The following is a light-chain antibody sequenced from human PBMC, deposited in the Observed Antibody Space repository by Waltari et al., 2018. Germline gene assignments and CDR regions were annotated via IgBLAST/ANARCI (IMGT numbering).Light chain of an antibody. CDR2: AAS. CDR3: QQAQSFPIT. Sequence: DIQMTQSQSSVSASVGDRVTITCRASQGVSNWLAWYQQKPGKAPKRLIYAASSLQSGVPSRFSGSGSGTDFTLTISSLQPEDFATYYCQQAQSFPITFGPGTKVDIK. J-gene: IGKJ3*01. V-gene: IGKV1-12*01. CDR1: QGVSNW.